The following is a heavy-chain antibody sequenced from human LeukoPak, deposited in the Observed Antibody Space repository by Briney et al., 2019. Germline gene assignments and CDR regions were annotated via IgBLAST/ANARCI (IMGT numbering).Heavy chain of an antibody. CDR1: GGSISSSSYY. V-gene: IGHV4-39*07. CDR3: ARERYYYGSGSYGDY. CDR2: IYYSGST. D-gene: IGHD3-10*01. J-gene: IGHJ4*02. Sequence: SETLSLTCTVSGGSISSSSYYWGWVRQPPGKGLEWIGSIYYSGSTYYNPSLKSRVTISVDTSKNQFSLKLSSVTAADTAVYYCARERYYYGSGSYGDYWGQGTLVTVFS.